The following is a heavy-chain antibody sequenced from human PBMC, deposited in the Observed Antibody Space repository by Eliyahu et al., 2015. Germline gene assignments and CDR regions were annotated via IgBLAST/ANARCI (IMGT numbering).Heavy chain of an antibody. Sequence: QVQLQQWGAGLLKPSETLSLTCAVYGGSFSGYYWSWIRQPPGKGLEWIGEINHSGSTNYNPSLKSRVTISVDTSKNQFSLKLSSVTAADTAVYYCARDLVRYYFDYWGQGTLVTVSS. CDR1: GGSFSGYY. CDR3: ARDLVRYYFDY. V-gene: IGHV4-34*01. D-gene: IGHD6-13*01. J-gene: IGHJ4*02. CDR2: INHSGST.